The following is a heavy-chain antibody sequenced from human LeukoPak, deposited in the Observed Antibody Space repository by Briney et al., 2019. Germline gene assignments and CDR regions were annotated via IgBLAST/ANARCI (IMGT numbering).Heavy chain of an antibody. Sequence: GGSLRLSCAASGFTFSSYRMHWVRQAPGKGLVWVSRINSDGSRTTYADSVKGRFTISRDNAKNTLYLQMNSLRAEDTAVYYCSRAGGGYSYGYYMDVWGKGTTVSIS. J-gene: IGHJ6*03. V-gene: IGHV3-74*03. CDR3: SRAGGGYSYGYYMDV. CDR1: GFTFSSYR. D-gene: IGHD5-18*01. CDR2: INSDGSRT.